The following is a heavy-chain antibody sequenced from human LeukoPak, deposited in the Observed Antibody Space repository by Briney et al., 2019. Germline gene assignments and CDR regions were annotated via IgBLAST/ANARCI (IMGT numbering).Heavy chain of an antibody. CDR2: INYIGNT. J-gene: IGHJ4*02. D-gene: IGHD3-3*01. Sequence: SETLSLTCTVSGDSISTSGYYWSWLRQHPGTGLEWIAYINYIGNTYYNPSLESRVTMSVDTSSNQFSLNVASVTAADTAIYYCARVRDDYFFDYWGQGSLVTVSS. CDR3: ARVRDDYFFDY. V-gene: IGHV4-31*03. CDR1: GDSISTSGYY.